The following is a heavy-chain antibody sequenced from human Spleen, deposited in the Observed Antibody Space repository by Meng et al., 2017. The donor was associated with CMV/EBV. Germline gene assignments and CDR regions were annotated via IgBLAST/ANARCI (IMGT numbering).Heavy chain of an antibody. CDR1: GGSNSSSNW. D-gene: IGHD6-25*01. CDR2: IYHSGST. J-gene: IGHJ4*02. V-gene: IGHV4-4*02. CDR3: ARKRAAVTGRLDY. Sequence: VSGGSNSSSNWWSWVRQPPGKGLEWIGEIYHSGSTNYNPSLKSRVTISVDKSKNQFSLKLSSVTAADTAVYYCARKRAAVTGRLDYWGQGTLVTVSS.